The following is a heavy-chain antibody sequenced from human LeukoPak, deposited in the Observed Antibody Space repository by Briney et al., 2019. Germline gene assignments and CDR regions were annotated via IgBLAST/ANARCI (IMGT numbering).Heavy chain of an antibody. D-gene: IGHD1-26*01. CDR2: IIPIFGTA. J-gene: IGHJ4*02. CDR3: ARVPGSGSWDY. Sequence: ASVKVYCKASGGTFSSYAISWVRQAPGQGLEWMGGIIPIFGTANYAQKFQGRVTITADESTSTAYMELSSLRSEDTAVYYCARVPGSGSWDYWGQGTLVTVSS. V-gene: IGHV1-69*13. CDR1: GGTFSSYA.